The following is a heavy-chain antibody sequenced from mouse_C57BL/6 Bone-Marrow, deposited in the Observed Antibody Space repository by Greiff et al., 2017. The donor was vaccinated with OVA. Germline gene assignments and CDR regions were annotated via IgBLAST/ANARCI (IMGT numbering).Heavy chain of an antibody. CDR2: IWGVGST. J-gene: IGHJ3*01. Sequence: VKLVESGPGLVAPSQSLSITCTVSGFSLTSYGVDWVRQSPGKGLEWLGVIWGVGSTNYNSALKSRLSISKDNSKSQVFLKMNSLQPDDTAMYYGASDRELRLPFADWGQGTLVTVSA. CDR3: ASDRELRLPFAD. V-gene: IGHV2-6*01. D-gene: IGHD3-2*02. CDR1: GFSLTSYG.